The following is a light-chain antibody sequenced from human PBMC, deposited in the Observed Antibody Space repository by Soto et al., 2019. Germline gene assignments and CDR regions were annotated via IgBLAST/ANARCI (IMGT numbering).Light chain of an antibody. CDR1: QSISTW. Sequence: DIQMTQSPSTLSASVGDRDTITCRASQSISTWLAWYQQKPGKAPKLLIYKASSLESGVPSRFSGSGSGTEFTLTISSLQPDDFATYYCQQYNRYHTFGQGTKLEIK. J-gene: IGKJ2*01. V-gene: IGKV1-5*03. CDR3: QQYNRYHT. CDR2: KAS.